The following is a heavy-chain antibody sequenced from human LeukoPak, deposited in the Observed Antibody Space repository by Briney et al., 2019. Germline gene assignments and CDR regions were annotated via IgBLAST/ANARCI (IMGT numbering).Heavy chain of an antibody. Sequence: PSETLSLTCTVSGGSISSSSYCWGWLRQPPGKGLEWIGSIYYSGSTYYNPSLKSRVTISVDTSKTQFSLKLSSVTAADTAVYYYASIAAAGPKYFDYCGQGTLVTVSS. CDR1: GGSISSSSYC. D-gene: IGHD6-13*01. CDR2: IYYSGST. J-gene: IGHJ4*02. CDR3: ASIAAAGPKYFDY. V-gene: IGHV4-39*01.